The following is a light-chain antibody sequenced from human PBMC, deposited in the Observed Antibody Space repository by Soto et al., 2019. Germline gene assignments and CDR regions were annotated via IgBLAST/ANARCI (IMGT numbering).Light chain of an antibody. CDR2: AAS. Sequence: EIVMTQSPATLSVSPGERATLSCRASQTISDNLAWYQQRPGQSPRLPIYAASSRATGIPARFSGSGSGTEFSLTINSLQSEDFAVYYCQQYHNWPPYTFGQGTKVDIK. CDR1: QTISDN. J-gene: IGKJ2*01. V-gene: IGKV3-15*01. CDR3: QQYHNWPPYT.